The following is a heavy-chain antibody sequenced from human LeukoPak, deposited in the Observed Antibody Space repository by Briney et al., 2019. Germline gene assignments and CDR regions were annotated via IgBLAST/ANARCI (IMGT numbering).Heavy chain of an antibody. V-gene: IGHV3-53*01. CDR2: VYSGGST. CDR1: GFTVSSNY. D-gene: IGHD1-26*01. CDR3: ATHYLAEYFQH. Sequence: GGSLRLSCAASGFTVSSNYMSWVRQAPGKGLEWVSVVYSGGSTYYADSVKGRFTISRDNSKNTLCLQMNSLRAEDTAVYYCATHYLAEYFQHWGQGTLVTVSS. J-gene: IGHJ1*01.